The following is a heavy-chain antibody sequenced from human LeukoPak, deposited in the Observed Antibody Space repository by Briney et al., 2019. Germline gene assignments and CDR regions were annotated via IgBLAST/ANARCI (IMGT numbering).Heavy chain of an antibody. V-gene: IGHV4-59*01. D-gene: IGHD2-21*02. CDR1: GGSISSYY. CDR2: IYYSGST. CDR3: ARGGTAIEGLDP. Sequence: TSETLSLTCTVSGGSISSYYWSWIRQPPGKGLEWIGYIYYSGSTNYNPSLKSRVTISVDTSKNQFSLKLSSVTAADTAVYYCARGGTAIEGLDPWGQGTLVTVSS. J-gene: IGHJ5*02.